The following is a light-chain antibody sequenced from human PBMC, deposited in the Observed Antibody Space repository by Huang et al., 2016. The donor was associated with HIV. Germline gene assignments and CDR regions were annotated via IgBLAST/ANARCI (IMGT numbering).Light chain of an antibody. Sequence: VLTQSPGTLSFSPGERATLSCRASQSVSPNYLAWYQHKPGQSPRLVIFGASSRASGIPHRFSGSGSGTDFTLTINRVEPDDFAVYYCHQYGTSPFTFGPGTKVDSK. CDR2: GAS. CDR3: HQYGTSPFT. J-gene: IGKJ3*01. CDR1: QSVSPNY. V-gene: IGKV3-20*01.